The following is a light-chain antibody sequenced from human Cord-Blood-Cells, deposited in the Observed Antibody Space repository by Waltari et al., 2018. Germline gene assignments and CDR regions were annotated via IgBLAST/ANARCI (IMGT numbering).Light chain of an antibody. CDR1: SLRSYY. CDR3: NSRDSSGNHYV. J-gene: IGLJ1*01. V-gene: IGLV3-19*01. Sequence: SSELTQDPAVSVALGQTVRITCQGASLRSYYASWYQQKPGQAPVLVIYVKNNRPSGIPDRFSGSSSGNTASLTITGAQAEDEADYYCNSRDSSGNHYVFGTGTKVTVL. CDR2: VKN.